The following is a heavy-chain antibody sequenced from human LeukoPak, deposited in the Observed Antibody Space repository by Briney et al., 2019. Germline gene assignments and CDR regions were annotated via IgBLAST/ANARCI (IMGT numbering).Heavy chain of an antibody. V-gene: IGHV1-2*02. CDR1: GYTFTGYY. Sequence: ASVKVSCKASGYTFTGYYMHWVRQAPGQGLEWMGWINPNSGDTNYAQKFQGRVTMTRDTSISTAYVELTSLRSDDTAVCYCAKARSRSSASSDYWGQGTLVTVSS. CDR2: INPNSGDT. D-gene: IGHD6-6*01. J-gene: IGHJ4*02. CDR3: AKARSRSSASSDY.